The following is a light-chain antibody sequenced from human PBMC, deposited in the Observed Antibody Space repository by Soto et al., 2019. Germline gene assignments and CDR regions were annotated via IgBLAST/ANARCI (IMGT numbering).Light chain of an antibody. CDR1: QSLLHGNGYNY. CDR2: LGS. CDR3: MQALQTPLT. V-gene: IGKV2-28*01. J-gene: IGKJ4*01. Sequence: DIVMTQSPLSLPVTPGEPASISCRSSQSLLHGNGYNYLDWYLQKPGQSPQLLIYLGSNRASGVPDRFSGRGSGTDFTLKSSRVEAEDVGVYYCMQALQTPLTFGGGTKVEIK.